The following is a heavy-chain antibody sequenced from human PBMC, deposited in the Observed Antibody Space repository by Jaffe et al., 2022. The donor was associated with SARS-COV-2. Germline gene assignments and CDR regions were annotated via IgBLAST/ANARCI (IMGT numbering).Heavy chain of an antibody. J-gene: IGHJ4*02. D-gene: IGHD2-8*01. V-gene: IGHV3-15*01. Sequence: EVQLVESGGGLVKPGGSLRLSCAASGFTFSNAWMSWVRQAPGKGLEWVGRIKSKTDGGTTDYAAPVKGRFTISRDDSKNTLYLQMNSLKTEDTAVYYCTTASDIVLMVYAPPGGYWGQGTLVTVSS. CDR1: GFTFSNAW. CDR3: TTASDIVLMVYAPPGGY. CDR2: IKSKTDGGTT.